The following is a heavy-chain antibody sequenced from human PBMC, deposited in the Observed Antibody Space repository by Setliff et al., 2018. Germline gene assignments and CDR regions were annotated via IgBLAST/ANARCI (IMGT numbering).Heavy chain of an antibody. CDR1: GGSISSYY. CDR2: IDYSGST. D-gene: IGHD3-3*02. J-gene: IGHJ6*04. Sequence: SETLSLTCTVSGGSISSYYWSWIRQPPGKGLEWIGYIDYSGSTNYNPSLKSRVTISLDTSKNQFSLQLSSVTAADTAVYYCARDGLGAFSLRSMDAWGKGTTVTVSS. CDR3: ARDGLGAFSLRSMDA. V-gene: IGHV4-59*01.